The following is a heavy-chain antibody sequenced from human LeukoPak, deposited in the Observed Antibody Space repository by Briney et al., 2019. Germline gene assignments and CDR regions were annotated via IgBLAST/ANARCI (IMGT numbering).Heavy chain of an antibody. J-gene: IGHJ3*02. CDR3: ARITMIVDKSDAFDI. Sequence: SETLSLTCTVSGGSISTNDYYWGWIRQPPGKGLDWIGNIYYSGSTYYDPSLQSRVTISVDTSKNQFSLKLSSVTAADTAVYYCARITMIVDKSDAFDIWGQGTMVTVSS. CDR1: GGSISTNDYY. CDR2: IYYSGST. V-gene: IGHV4-39*07. D-gene: IGHD3-22*01.